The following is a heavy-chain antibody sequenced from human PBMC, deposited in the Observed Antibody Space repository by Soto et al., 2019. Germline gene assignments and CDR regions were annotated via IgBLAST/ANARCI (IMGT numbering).Heavy chain of an antibody. J-gene: IGHJ4*02. V-gene: IGHV3-15*01. Sequence: GGSLRLSCAASGLSFSNAWMTWVRQAPGKGLEWVGRIKSKTDGGTTEYAAPVKGRSTISRDDSKNTLYLQMNSLKTEDTAVYYCTTRYYYDTSGYPHDYWGQGTLVTVSS. CDR3: TTRYYYDTSGYPHDY. CDR1: GLSFSNAW. CDR2: IKSKTDGGTT. D-gene: IGHD3-22*01.